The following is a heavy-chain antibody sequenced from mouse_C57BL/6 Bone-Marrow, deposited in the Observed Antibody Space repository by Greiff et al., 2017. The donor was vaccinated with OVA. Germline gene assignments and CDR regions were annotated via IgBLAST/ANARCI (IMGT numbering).Heavy chain of an antibody. CDR2: IDPSDSYT. V-gene: IGHV1-69*01. Sequence: VQLQQPGAELVMPGASVKLSCKASGYTFTSYWMHWVKQRPGQGLEWIGEIDPSDSYTNYNQKFKGKSSLTVDKSSSTAYMQLSSLTSEDSAVYYCARSHYYGSPHWYFDVWGTGTTVTVSS. CDR1: GYTFTSYW. CDR3: ARSHYYGSPHWYFDV. J-gene: IGHJ1*03. D-gene: IGHD1-1*01.